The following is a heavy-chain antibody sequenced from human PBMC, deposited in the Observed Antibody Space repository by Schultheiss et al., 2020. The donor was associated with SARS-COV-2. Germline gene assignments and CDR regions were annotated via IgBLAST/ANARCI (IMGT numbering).Heavy chain of an antibody. CDR3: ARDRGGNTAMALGMAFDI. Sequence: SETLSLTCAVSGGSISSSDWWSWVRQPPGKGLEWIGEIYHSGSTNYSPSLKSRVTISVDTSKNQFSLKLSSVTAADTAVYYCARDRGGNTAMALGMAFDIWGQGTMVTVSS. J-gene: IGHJ3*02. CDR2: IYHSGST. V-gene: IGHV4-4*02. CDR1: GGSISSSDW. D-gene: IGHD5-18*01.